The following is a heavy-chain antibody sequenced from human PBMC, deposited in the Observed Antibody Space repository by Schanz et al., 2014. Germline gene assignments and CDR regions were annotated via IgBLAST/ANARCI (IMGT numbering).Heavy chain of an antibody. Sequence: DVQLLESGGGLVQPGGSLRLSCAASGFTFSSYAMTWVRQAPGKGLEWVSSISHSGGSKYYADSVRGRFTISRDRFQNTLYLRMSSLRAEDTAVYYCARPRFDYGEVDYWGQGTLVTVSS. CDR1: GFTFSSYA. J-gene: IGHJ4*02. CDR2: ISHSGGSK. D-gene: IGHD4-17*01. V-gene: IGHV3-23*01. CDR3: ARPRFDYGEVDY.